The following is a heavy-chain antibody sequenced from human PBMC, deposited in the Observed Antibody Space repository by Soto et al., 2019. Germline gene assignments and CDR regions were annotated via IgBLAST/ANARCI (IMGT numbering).Heavy chain of an antibody. CDR1: GFTLSSHW. J-gene: IGHJ4*02. CDR3: ARDWNDNTIRGLDS. D-gene: IGHD3-10*01. CDR2: IKPDGSEK. V-gene: IGHV3-7*01. Sequence: EVQLVESGGGLVQPGGSLTLSCAASGFTLSSHWMSWVRQAPGKGQEWVANIKPDGSEKLYVDSVKGRFTISRDNAENSLFLQMDSLRFEDTAMYYCARDWNDNTIRGLDSSGQGTLVTVSS.